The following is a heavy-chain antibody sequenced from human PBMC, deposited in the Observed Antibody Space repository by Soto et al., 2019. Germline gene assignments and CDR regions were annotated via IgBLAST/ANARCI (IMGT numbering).Heavy chain of an antibody. J-gene: IGHJ4*02. CDR2: ISGSGGST. V-gene: IGHV3-23*01. CDR1: GFTFSSYA. D-gene: IGHD1-26*01. CDR3: AKDRSGSGSYFTAYDY. Sequence: EVQLLESGGGLVQPGGSLRLSCAASGFTFSSYAMSWLRQAQGKGLEWVSAISGSGGSTYYADSVKGRFTISRDNSKNTLYLQMNSLRAEDTAVYYCAKDRSGSGSYFTAYDYWGQGTLVTVSS.